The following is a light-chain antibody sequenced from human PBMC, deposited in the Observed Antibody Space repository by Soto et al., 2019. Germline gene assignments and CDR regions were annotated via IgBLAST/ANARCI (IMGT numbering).Light chain of an antibody. CDR1: HIVSNN. CDR2: FAS. Sequence: EVVMTQSPATLSVSPGEKATLSCRASHIVSNNLAWYQQKPGQAPRLLIYFASTRATGIPARFSGSGSGTEFTLTISSLQSEDFAVYYCQHYNKWPITFGGGTKVETK. CDR3: QHYNKWPIT. J-gene: IGKJ4*01. V-gene: IGKV3-15*01.